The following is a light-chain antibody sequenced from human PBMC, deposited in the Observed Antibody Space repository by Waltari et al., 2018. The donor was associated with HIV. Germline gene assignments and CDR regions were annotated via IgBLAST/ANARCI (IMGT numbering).Light chain of an antibody. Sequence: QSALTQPPSASGSPGQSVTISCTGSSSDVVRYNRVSWYPQPPGTALKPMLYEVSNRPSGCPDRFSGFKSGNTASLIISGLQAEDEADYYCSSYTSSNLVFGGGTKLTVL. CDR2: EVS. CDR3: SSYTSSNLV. CDR1: SSDVVRYNR. V-gene: IGLV2-18*02. J-gene: IGLJ2*01.